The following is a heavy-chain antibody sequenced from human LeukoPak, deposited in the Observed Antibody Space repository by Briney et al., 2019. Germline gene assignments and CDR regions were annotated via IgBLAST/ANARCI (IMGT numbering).Heavy chain of an antibody. CDR3: AREGCSGGSCWDYFDY. CDR1: GFTFSSYG. J-gene: IGHJ4*02. CDR2: IWYDGSNK. Sequence: GGSLRLSCAASGFTFSSYGMHWVRQAPGKGLEWVAVIWYDGSNKYYADSVKGRFTISRDNSKNTLYLQMNSLRAEDTAVYYCAREGCSGGSCWDYFDYWGQGTLVTVSS. V-gene: IGHV3-33*08. D-gene: IGHD2-15*01.